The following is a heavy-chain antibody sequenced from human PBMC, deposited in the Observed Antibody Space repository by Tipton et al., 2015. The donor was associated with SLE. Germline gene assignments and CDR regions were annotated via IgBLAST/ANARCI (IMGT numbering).Heavy chain of an antibody. V-gene: IGHV3-23*01. D-gene: IGHD3-3*01. CDR1: GFTFSSYA. J-gene: IGHJ4*02. CDR3: AKQRFLEWLLFYY. CDR2: ISGSGGST. Sequence: LSLTCAASGFTFSSYAMSWVRQAPGKGLEWVSAISGSGGSTYYADSVKGRFTISRDNSKNTLYLQMNSLRAEDTAVYYCAKQRFLEWLLFYYWGQGTLVTVSS.